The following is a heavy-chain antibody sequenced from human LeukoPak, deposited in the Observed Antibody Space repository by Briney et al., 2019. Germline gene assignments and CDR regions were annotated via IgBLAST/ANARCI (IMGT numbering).Heavy chain of an antibody. CDR1: GGSFSGYY. D-gene: IGHD6-13*01. CDR3: ARDPSWYVGKAFDY. J-gene: IGHJ4*02. Sequence: SETLSLTCAVYGGSFSGYYWSWIRQPPGKELEWIGEINHSGSTNYNPSLKSRVTISVDTSKNQFSLKLSSVTAADTAVYYCARDPSWYVGKAFDYWGQGTLVTVSS. V-gene: IGHV4-34*01. CDR2: INHSGST.